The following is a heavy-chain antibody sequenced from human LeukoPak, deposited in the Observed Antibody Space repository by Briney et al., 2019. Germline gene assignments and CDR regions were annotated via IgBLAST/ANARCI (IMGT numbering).Heavy chain of an antibody. V-gene: IGHV4-34*01. CDR1: GGSFSGYY. J-gene: IGHJ4*02. CDR2: INHSGST. CDR3: ARQSVLLWFGELLGGFGFDY. D-gene: IGHD3-10*01. Sequence: SETLSLTCAVYGGSFSGYYWSWIRQPPGKGLEWIGEINHSGSTNYNPSLKSRVTISVDTSKNQFSLKLSSVTAADTAVYNCARQSVLLWFGELLGGFGFDYWGQGTLVTVSS.